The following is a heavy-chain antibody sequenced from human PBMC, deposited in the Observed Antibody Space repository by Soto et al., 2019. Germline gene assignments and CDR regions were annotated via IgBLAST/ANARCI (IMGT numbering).Heavy chain of an antibody. CDR1: GYTFTGYY. J-gene: IGHJ6*02. CDR3: ARAGDCSGGSCYLPYYYGMDV. Sequence: QVQLVQSGAEVKKPGASVKVSCKASGYTFTGYYMHWVRQAPGQGLEWMGWINPNSGGTNYAQKFQGWVTMTRDTSIGTAYMELSRLRSDDTAVYYCARAGDCSGGSCYLPYYYGMDVWGQGTTVTVSS. CDR2: INPNSGGT. D-gene: IGHD2-15*01. V-gene: IGHV1-2*04.